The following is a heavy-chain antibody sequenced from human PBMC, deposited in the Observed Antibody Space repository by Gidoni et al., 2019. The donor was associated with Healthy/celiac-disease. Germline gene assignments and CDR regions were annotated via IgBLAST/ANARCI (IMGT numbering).Heavy chain of an antibody. CDR2: INHSGST. CDR1: GGSFSGYY. D-gene: IGHD3-10*01. J-gene: IGHJ4*02. Sequence: QVQLQQWGAGLLKPSETLSLTCAVYGGSFSGYYWSWFRQPPGKGLEWIGEINHSGSTNYNPSLKSRVTISVDTSKNQFSLKLSSVTAADTAVYYCARGFHYSSDYWGQGTLVTVSS. V-gene: IGHV4-34*01. CDR3: ARGFHYSSDY.